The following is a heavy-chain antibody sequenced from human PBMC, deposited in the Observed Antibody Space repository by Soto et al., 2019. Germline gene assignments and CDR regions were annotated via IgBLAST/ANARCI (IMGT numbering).Heavy chain of an antibody. CDR3: ARDRKLVIPGNYYYYGMDV. Sequence: TLSLTCSVSGGSIRDYFLTWIRQPPGKGLEWIGYISSSGTINYNSSLKSRVTISLDTSRNHFSLKLSSVTAADTAVYFCARDRKLVIPGNYYYYGMDVWGQGTTVTVSS. CDR1: GGSIRDYF. CDR2: ISSSGTI. D-gene: IGHD3-9*01. V-gene: IGHV4-59*01. J-gene: IGHJ6*02.